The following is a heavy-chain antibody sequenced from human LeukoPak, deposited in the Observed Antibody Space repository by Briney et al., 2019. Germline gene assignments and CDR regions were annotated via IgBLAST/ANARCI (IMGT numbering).Heavy chain of an antibody. CDR3: AKDLNVVVVAATPFDY. V-gene: IGHV3-74*01. Sequence: PGGSLRLSCAASGFTFSSYWMHWVRQAPGKGLVWVSHIQSDGSRTNYADSVKGRFTISRDNGKNTLYLQMNSLRAEDTAVYYCAKDLNVVVVAATPFDYWGQGTLVTVSS. CDR2: IQSDGSRT. J-gene: IGHJ4*02. CDR1: GFTFSSYW. D-gene: IGHD2-15*01.